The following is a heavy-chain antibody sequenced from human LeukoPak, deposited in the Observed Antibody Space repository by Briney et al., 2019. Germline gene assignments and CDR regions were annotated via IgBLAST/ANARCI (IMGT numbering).Heavy chain of an antibody. D-gene: IGHD3-10*01. CDR3: ARGRRTMVRGVSFDY. J-gene: IGHJ4*02. CDR2: INHSGST. V-gene: IGHV4-34*01. Sequence: SDTLSLTCAVYGGSFSGYYWSWIRQPPGKGLEWIGEINHSGSTNYNPSLKSRVTISVDTSKNQFSLKLSSVTAADTAVYYCARGRRTMVRGVSFDYWGQGTLVTVSS. CDR1: GGSFSGYY.